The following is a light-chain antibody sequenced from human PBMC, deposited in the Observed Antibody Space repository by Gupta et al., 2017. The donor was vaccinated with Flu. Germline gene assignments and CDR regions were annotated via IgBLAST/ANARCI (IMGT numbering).Light chain of an antibody. V-gene: IGLV2-8*01. CDR1: SSDY. J-gene: IGLJ2*01. CDR2: EVN. CDR3: SSYAGSNNCVV. Sequence: QSALTQPPSASGSPGQSVTISCTGTSSDYVSWYQQHPGKAPKLLLFEVNKRPSGGPDRFSGSKSGNTASLTVSGLQAEDDADYYCSSYAGSNNCVVFGGGTKLTVL.